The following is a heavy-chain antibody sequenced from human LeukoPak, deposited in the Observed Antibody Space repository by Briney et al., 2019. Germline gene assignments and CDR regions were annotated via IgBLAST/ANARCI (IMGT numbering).Heavy chain of an antibody. D-gene: IGHD6-13*01. J-gene: IGHJ4*02. CDR3: ARAIRSSWYGNYFDY. Sequence: SQTLSLTCAISGDIVSSNSVTWNWIRQSPSRGLEWLGRTYYRSKWYNDYAVSVKSRITINPDTSKNQFSLQLNSVTPEDTAVYYCARAIRSSWYGNYFDYWGQGTLVTVSS. V-gene: IGHV6-1*01. CDR1: GDIVSSNSVT. CDR2: TYYRSKWYN.